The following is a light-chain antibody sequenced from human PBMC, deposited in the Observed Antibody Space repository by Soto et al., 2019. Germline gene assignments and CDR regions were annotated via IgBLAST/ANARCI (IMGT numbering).Light chain of an antibody. J-gene: IGKJ1*01. CDR3: QQSYSTPWT. Sequence: DIPMTQSPSSLSASVGDRVTITCRASQSISSYLNWYQQKPGKAPKLLIYAASSLQSGVPSRFSGSGSRTDFTLTISSLQPEDFATYYCQQSYSTPWTFGQGTKVEIK. CDR1: QSISSY. V-gene: IGKV1-39*01. CDR2: AAS.